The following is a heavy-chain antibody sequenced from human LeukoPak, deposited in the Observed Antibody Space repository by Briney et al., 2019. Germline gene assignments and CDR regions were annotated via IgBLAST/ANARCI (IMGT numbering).Heavy chain of an antibody. V-gene: IGHV3-20*01. Sequence: PGGSLRLSCTASGFTFDDSGVSWVRQAPGKGLEWVSSVNWNGGSTGYADSVKGRFTISRDNAKNSLYLQMNSLRVEDTAFYHYARVLRSRDGHMSYYFNYWGQGTLVIVSS. J-gene: IGHJ4*02. CDR2: VNWNGGST. D-gene: IGHD5-24*01. CDR1: GFTFDDSG. CDR3: ARVLRSRDGHMSYYFNY.